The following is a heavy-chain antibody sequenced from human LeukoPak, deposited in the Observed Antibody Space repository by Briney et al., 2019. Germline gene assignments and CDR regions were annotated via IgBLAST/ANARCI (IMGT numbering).Heavy chain of an antibody. V-gene: IGHV1-2*02. CDR3: AREGGPYRPLDY. CDR2: INPKSGVT. J-gene: IGHJ4*02. CDR1: GYTFTDYY. Sequence: ASVKVSCKASGYTFTDYYMHWVRRAPGQGLEWMGWINPKSGVTNYAQNFQGRVSMTRDTSISTAYMELSRLRSDDTAVYYCAREGGPYRPLDYSGQGTLVTVAS.